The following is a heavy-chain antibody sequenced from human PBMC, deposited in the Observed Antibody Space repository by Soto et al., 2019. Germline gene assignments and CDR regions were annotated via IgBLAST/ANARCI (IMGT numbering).Heavy chain of an antibody. CDR2: IYHTGNT. J-gene: IGHJ5*01. CDR1: GGCISDDSY. Sequence: NPSETLSLTCTVSGGCISDDSYWSWIRQTPGKGLEWIGYIYHTGNTYYNPSLRSRVSISVDKSKSQFSLKLISVTAADTAVYFCARDEYQLLSSVSWFDYWGQGTLVTVSS. CDR3: ARDEYQLLSSVSWFDY. D-gene: IGHD2-2*01. V-gene: IGHV4-30-4*01.